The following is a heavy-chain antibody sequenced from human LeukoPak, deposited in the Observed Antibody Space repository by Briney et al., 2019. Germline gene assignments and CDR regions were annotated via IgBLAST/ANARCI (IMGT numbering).Heavy chain of an antibody. J-gene: IGHJ6*02. Sequence: QPGGSLRLSCAASGFTFSSYAMSWVRQAPGKGLEWVSAISGSGGSTYYADSVKGRFTISRDNSKNTLYLQMNSLRAEDTAAYYCAKDRGTRITMVRGVPLNGMDVWGQGTTVTVSS. D-gene: IGHD3-10*01. CDR3: AKDRGTRITMVRGVPLNGMDV. CDR1: GFTFSSYA. CDR2: ISGSGGST. V-gene: IGHV3-23*01.